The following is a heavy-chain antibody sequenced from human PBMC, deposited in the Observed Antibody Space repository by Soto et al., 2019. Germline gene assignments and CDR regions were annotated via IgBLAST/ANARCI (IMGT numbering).Heavy chain of an antibody. D-gene: IGHD2-15*01. CDR1: GYLFTAYS. CDR3: AREENCSGGTCYSEYFHR. J-gene: IGHJ1*01. V-gene: IGHV1-46*01. Sequence: ASVKVSCKASGYLFTAYSMHWVRLAPVQGLEWMGVVNPSGGSTKYAQNFQGRVTMTRDTSTTTIYMELSSLRSDDTAIYYCAREENCSGGTCYSEYFHRWGQGTLVTVSS. CDR2: VNPSGGST.